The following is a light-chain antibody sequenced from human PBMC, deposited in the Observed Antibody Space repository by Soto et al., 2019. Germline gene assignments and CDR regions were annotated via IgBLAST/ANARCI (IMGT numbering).Light chain of an antibody. CDR1: QRVSSSY. J-gene: IGKJ5*01. CDR2: GAS. Sequence: EIVLTQSPGTLSLSPGERATLSCRASQRVSSSYLAWYQQKPGQAPSLLIYGASRRATGIPDRFSGSGSGTDFTLTISRLEPEDFAVYYCQQYDSSPITFGQGTRLEIK. V-gene: IGKV3-20*01. CDR3: QQYDSSPIT.